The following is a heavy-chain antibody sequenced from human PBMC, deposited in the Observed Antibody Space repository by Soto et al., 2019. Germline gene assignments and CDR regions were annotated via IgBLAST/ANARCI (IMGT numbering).Heavy chain of an antibody. J-gene: IGHJ4*02. CDR3: ARGYRPSGYSSSWVFDY. CDR2: IFYSGST. Sequence: QVQLQESGPGLVKPSQTLSLICTVSGGSINSGGYYWNWIRQHPGKGLEWIGYIFYSGSTYYNPFRRSRVTISADTSENQFSPNLSSVTAADTAVYFCARGYRPSGYSSSWVFDYWGQGTLVNVSS. D-gene: IGHD6-13*01. V-gene: IGHV4-31*03. CDR1: GGSINSGGYY.